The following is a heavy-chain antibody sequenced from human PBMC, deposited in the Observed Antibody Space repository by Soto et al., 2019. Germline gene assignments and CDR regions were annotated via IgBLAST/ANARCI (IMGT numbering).Heavy chain of an antibody. CDR1: GYTLTELS. V-gene: IGHV1-24*01. Sequence: ASVKVSCKVSGYTLTELSMHWVRQAPGKGLEWMGGFDPEDGETIYAQKFQGRVTMTEDTSTDTAYMELSSLRSEDTAVYYCATYYSSGWYQVYWGQGTLVTVSS. CDR3: ATYYSSGWYQVY. D-gene: IGHD6-19*01. CDR2: FDPEDGET. J-gene: IGHJ4*02.